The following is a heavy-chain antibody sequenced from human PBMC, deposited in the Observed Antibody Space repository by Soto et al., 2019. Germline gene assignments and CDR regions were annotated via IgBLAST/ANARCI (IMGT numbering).Heavy chain of an antibody. CDR3: ATTGSSSSYDDFDI. CDR1: GGSFSGYY. J-gene: IGHJ3*02. V-gene: IGHV4-34*01. CDR2: INHSGST. D-gene: IGHD6-6*01. Sequence: SETLSLTCAVYGGSFSGYYWSWIRQPPGKGLEWIGEINHSGSTNYNPSLKSRVTISVDTSKNQFSLKLSSVTAADTAVYYCATTGSSSSYDDFDIWGQGTMVTV.